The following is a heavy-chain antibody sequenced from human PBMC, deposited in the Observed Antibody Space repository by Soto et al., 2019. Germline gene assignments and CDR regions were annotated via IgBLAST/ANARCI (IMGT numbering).Heavy chain of an antibody. D-gene: IGHD3-3*01. CDR1: GFSLTTSGVG. CDR2: IYWDDDK. Sequence: QITLNESGPTQVKPRQTLTLTCTFSGFSLTTSGVGVGWIRQSPGKAPEWLALIYWDDDKRYRPSLKSRLTITKDTSKKQVVLTMADLDPADTATYYCAHRVLRTVFGLVTTTAIYFDFWGQGTPVAVSS. V-gene: IGHV2-5*02. CDR3: AHRVLRTVFGLVTTTAIYFDF. J-gene: IGHJ4*02.